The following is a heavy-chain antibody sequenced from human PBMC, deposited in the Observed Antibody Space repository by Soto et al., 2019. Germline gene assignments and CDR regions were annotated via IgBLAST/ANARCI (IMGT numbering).Heavy chain of an antibody. D-gene: IGHD3-16*01. CDR3: ARDEGLRSGAYFDY. CDR2: TSRSGTTI. V-gene: IGHV3-48*03. CDR1: GFTFSSYE. J-gene: IGHJ4*02. Sequence: LGGSLRLSCAASGFTFSSYEMNWVRQAPGKGLEWVSYTSRSGTTIYYADSVKGRFTISRDNAKNSLYLQMNSLTAEDTAVYYCARDEGLRSGAYFDYWGQGTLVTVSS.